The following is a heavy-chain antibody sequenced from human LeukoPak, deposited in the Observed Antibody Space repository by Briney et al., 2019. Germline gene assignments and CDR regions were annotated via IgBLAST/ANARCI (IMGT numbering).Heavy chain of an antibody. Sequence: GASVKVSCKASGYTFTGYYMHWVRQAPGQGLEWMGWINPNRGGTNYAQKFQDRVTMTRDTSISTAYMELSRLRSYDTAVYYCASSEMATIENDYWGQGTLVTVSS. D-gene: IGHD5-12*01. CDR1: GYTFTGYY. J-gene: IGHJ4*02. CDR2: INPNRGGT. CDR3: ASSEMATIENDY. V-gene: IGHV1-2*02.